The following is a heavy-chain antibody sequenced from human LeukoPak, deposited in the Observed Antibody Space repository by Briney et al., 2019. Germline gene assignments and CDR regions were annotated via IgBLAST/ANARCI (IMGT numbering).Heavy chain of an antibody. CDR1: GFTFSSYA. J-gene: IGHJ3*02. V-gene: IGHV3-23*01. D-gene: IGHD6-19*01. Sequence: PGGSLRLSCAASGFTFSSYAMSWVRQAPGKGLEWVSAISGSGGSTYYADSVKGRFTISRDNSKNTLYLQMNSLRAEDTAVYYCARDIEAVAGSDAGFGAFDIWGQGTMVTVSS. CDR3: ARDIEAVAGSDAGFGAFDI. CDR2: ISGSGGST.